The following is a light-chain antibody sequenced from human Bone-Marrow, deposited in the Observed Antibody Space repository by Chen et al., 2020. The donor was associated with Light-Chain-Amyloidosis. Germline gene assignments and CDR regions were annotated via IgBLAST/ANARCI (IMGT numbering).Light chain of an antibody. CDR2: DDS. J-gene: IGLJ3*02. CDR3: QVWDRSSDRPV. CDR1: NIGSTS. V-gene: IGLV3-21*02. Sequence: SYVLTPPSSGSVAPGQTATLACGGNNIGSTSVHWYQQTPGQAPLLVVYDDSDRPSGIPERLSGSNSGNTATLTISRGEAGDEADYYCQVWDRSSDRPVFGGGTKLTVL.